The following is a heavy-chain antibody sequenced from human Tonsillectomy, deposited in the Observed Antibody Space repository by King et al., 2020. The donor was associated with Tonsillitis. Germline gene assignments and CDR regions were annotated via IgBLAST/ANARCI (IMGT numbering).Heavy chain of an antibody. D-gene: IGHD3-9*01. Sequence: VQLVESGGGLVQSGGSLRLSCTASGFTFSSYEMSWVRQAPGKGLEWVSYISSSSGSVIYYADSVEGRFTISRDNAKNSLYLQMHSLRAEDTAVYYCARYDNAFDIWGQRTMVIVSS. J-gene: IGHJ3*02. V-gene: IGHV3-48*03. CDR1: GFTFSSYE. CDR3: ARYDNAFDI. CDR2: ISSSSGSVI.